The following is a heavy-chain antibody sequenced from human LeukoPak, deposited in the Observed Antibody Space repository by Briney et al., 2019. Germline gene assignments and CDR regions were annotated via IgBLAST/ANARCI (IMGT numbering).Heavy chain of an antibody. CDR1: GFTFSSYG. CDR2: ISGSGGST. CDR3: AKGAGGSYYYYYYMDV. J-gene: IGHJ6*03. Sequence: GGSLRLSCAASGFTFSSYGMSWVRQAPGKGLEWVSAISGSGGSTYYADSVKGRFTISRDNSKNTLYLQMNSLRAEDTAAYYCAKGAGGSYYYYYYMDVWGKGTTVTISS. D-gene: IGHD1-26*01. V-gene: IGHV3-23*01.